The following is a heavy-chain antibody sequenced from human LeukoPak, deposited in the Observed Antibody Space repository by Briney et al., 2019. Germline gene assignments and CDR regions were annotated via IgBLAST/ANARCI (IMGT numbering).Heavy chain of an antibody. CDR1: GGSISSSNYY. D-gene: IGHD5-12*01. V-gene: IGHV4-39*07. J-gene: IGHJ4*02. Sequence: SETLSLTCTVSGGSISSSNYYWGWIRQPPGKGLEWIGEINHSGSTNYNPSLKSRVTISVDTSKNQFSLKLSSVTAADTAVYYCAREAYSGYANWGQGTLVTVSS. CDR2: INHSGST. CDR3: AREAYSGYAN.